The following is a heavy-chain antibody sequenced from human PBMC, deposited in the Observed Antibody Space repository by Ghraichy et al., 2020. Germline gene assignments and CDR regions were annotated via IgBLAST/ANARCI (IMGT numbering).Heavy chain of an antibody. CDR3: ARARTYYYGSGRGYYYYYGMDV. V-gene: IGHV4-34*01. Sequence: SETLSLTCAVYGGSFSGYYWSWIRQPPGKGLEWIGEITHSGSTNYNPSLKSRVTMSLDTSKNQFSLKLSSVTAADTAVYYCARARTYYYGSGRGYYYYYGMDVWGQGTTVTVSS. J-gene: IGHJ6*02. CDR2: ITHSGST. D-gene: IGHD3-10*01. CDR1: GGSFSGYY.